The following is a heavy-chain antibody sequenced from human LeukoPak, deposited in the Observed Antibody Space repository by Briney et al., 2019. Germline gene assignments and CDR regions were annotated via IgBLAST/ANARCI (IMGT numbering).Heavy chain of an antibody. CDR1: GYSFTSYW. Sequence: GESLKISCKGSGYSFTSYWIGWVCQVPGKGLEWMGIIYPGDSDTRYSPSFQGQVTISADKSISTAYLQWSSLKASDTAMYYCARSEGYCSGGSCYGGYYFDYWGQGTLVTVSS. D-gene: IGHD2-15*01. CDR2: IYPGDSDT. V-gene: IGHV5-51*01. CDR3: ARSEGYCSGGSCYGGYYFDY. J-gene: IGHJ4*02.